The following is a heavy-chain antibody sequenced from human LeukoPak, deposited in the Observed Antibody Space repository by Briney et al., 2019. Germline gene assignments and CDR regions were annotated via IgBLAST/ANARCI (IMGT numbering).Heavy chain of an antibody. CDR2: IYTSGST. V-gene: IGHV4-61*02. Sequence: SETLSLTCTVSGGSISSGSYYWSWLRQPAGKGLEWIGRIYTSGSTNYNPSLKSRVTISVDTSKNQFSLKLSSVTAADTAVYYCARDSSGWYYFDYWGQGTLVTVSS. CDR3: ARDSSGWYYFDY. CDR1: GGSISSGSYY. D-gene: IGHD6-19*01. J-gene: IGHJ4*02.